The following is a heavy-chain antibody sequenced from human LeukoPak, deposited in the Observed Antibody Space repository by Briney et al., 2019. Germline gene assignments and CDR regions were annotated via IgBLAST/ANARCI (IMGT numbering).Heavy chain of an antibody. Sequence: GGSLRLSCAASGFTFSSYSMNWVRQAPGKGLEWVSSISSSSSYIYYADSVKGRFTISRDNAKNPLYLQMNSLRAEDTAVYFCARDRHVPGLYYYYMDVWGKGTTVTVSS. D-gene: IGHD6-6*01. J-gene: IGHJ6*03. CDR3: ARDRHVPGLYYYYMDV. CDR2: ISSSSSYI. V-gene: IGHV3-21*01. CDR1: GFTFSSYS.